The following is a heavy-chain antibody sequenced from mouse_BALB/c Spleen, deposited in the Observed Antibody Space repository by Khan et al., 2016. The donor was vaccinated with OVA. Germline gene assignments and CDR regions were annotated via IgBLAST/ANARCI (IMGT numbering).Heavy chain of an antibody. Sequence: QIQLVQSGAELMKPGASVKISCKTTGYTFSGYWIERVKQRPGHGLEWIGEILPGSDNTNYNEKFKGKATFTADTSSNPAYMQLSSLTSEDSAVYYCTRGARTTYGMDYWGQGTSVTVSS. CDR2: ILPGSDNT. V-gene: IGHV1-9*01. CDR3: TRGARTTYGMDY. D-gene: IGHD3-1*01. CDR1: GYTFSGYW. J-gene: IGHJ4*01.